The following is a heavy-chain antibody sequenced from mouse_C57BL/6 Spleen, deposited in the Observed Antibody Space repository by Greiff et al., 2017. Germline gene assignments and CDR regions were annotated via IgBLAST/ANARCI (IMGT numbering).Heavy chain of an antibody. CDR2: IDPETGGT. CDR1: GYTFTDYE. CDR3: TRERHDYFDY. Sequence: VKLQESGAELVRPGASVTLSCKASGYTFTDYEMHWVKQTPVHGLEWIGAIDPETGGTAYNQKFKGKAILTADKSSSTAYMELRSLTSEDSAVYYCTRERHDYFDYWGQGTTLTVSS. J-gene: IGHJ2*01. V-gene: IGHV1-15*01.